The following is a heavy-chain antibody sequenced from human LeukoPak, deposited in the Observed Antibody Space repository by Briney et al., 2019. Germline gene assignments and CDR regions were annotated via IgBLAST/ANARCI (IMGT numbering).Heavy chain of an antibody. D-gene: IGHD2-15*01. V-gene: IGHV4-59*08. CDR1: GGSISSYY. J-gene: IGHJ6*02. CDR2: IYYSGST. CDR3: ARLVRAANYYYYYGMDV. Sequence: PSETLSLTCTVSGGSISSYYWSWIRQPPGKGLEWIGYIYYSGSTNYNPPLKSRVTISVDTSKHHFSLKLSSVTAADTAVYYCARLVRAANYYYYYGMDVWGQGTTVTVSS.